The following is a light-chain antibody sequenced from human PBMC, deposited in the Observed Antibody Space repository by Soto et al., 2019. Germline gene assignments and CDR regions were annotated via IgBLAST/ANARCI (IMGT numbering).Light chain of an antibody. CDR3: QQYNTYSFT. V-gene: IGKV1-5*01. Sequence: DVQMTQSPSTLSASVGDRVTIACRASQSIKSWLAWYQQKPGRAPKLLIFGASSLQGGVPSRFSGSGSGTEFTLTISSLQPDDFATYYCQQYNTYSFTFGHGTKLDIK. J-gene: IGKJ3*01. CDR2: GAS. CDR1: QSIKSW.